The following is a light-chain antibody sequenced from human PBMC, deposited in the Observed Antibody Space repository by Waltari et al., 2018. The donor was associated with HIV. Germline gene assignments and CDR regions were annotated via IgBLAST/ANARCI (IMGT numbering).Light chain of an antibody. J-gene: IGLJ3*02. CDR1: VLAKTY. Sequence: SYELTQPSSMSVSPGQTARITCSGDVLAKTYARWFQQKPGQAPVLLIYKDHERPTVTLTISGAQVDDEADYYCYSVADNMGVFGGGTKLTVL. CDR3: YSVADNMGV. V-gene: IGLV3-27*01. CDR2: KDH.